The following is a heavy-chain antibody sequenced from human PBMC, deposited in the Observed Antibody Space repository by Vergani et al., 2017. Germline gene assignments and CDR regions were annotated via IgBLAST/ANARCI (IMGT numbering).Heavy chain of an antibody. CDR1: GCTFSSYA. D-gene: IGHD3-22*01. V-gene: IGHV1-69*18. CDR2: ISPNCGTA. CDR3: ARDRGYCYDKGGYGTDY. Sequence: QVQLVQSGAEVKKPGSSVKVSCKASGCTFSSYAISWVRQAPGQGLEWMGRISPNCGTANYAQKFQGRVTITADDSTSTAYMELSSLRSEDTAVYYCARDRGYCYDKGGYGTDYWGQGTLVTVSS. J-gene: IGHJ4*02.